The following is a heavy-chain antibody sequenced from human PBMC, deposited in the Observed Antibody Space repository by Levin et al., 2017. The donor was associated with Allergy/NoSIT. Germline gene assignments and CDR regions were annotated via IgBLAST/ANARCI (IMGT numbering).Heavy chain of an antibody. Sequence: ETLSLTCAASGFTFSSYSMNWVRQAPGKGLEWVSSISSSSSYIYYADSVKGRFTISRDNAKNSLYLQMNSLRAEDTAVYYCARDSMEYCGGDCYSGYWGQGTLVTVSS. CDR1: GFTFSSYS. CDR2: ISSSSSYI. V-gene: IGHV3-21*01. D-gene: IGHD2-21*02. J-gene: IGHJ4*02. CDR3: ARDSMEYCGGDCYSGY.